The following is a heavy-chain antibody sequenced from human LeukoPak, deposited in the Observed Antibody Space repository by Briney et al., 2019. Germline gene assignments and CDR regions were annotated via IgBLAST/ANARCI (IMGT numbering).Heavy chain of an antibody. CDR2: ISGYNGNT. V-gene: IGHV1-18*01. J-gene: IGHJ4*02. Sequence: ASVKVSCKASGYTFTSYGISWVRQAPGQGLEWMGWISGYNGNTNYAQKFQGRVTMTTDTSTTTGYMELRSLRSDDTAVYYCARDICGSTSCLLYYFDYWGQGTLVTVSS. D-gene: IGHD2-2*01. CDR1: GYTFTSYG. CDR3: ARDICGSTSCLLYYFDY.